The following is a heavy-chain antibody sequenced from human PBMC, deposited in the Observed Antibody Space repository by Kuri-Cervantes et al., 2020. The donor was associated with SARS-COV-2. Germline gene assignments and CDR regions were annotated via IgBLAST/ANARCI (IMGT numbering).Heavy chain of an antibody. J-gene: IGHJ6*02. D-gene: IGHD3-10*01. CDR2: ISSSSSYI. Sequence: GGSLRLSCAASGFTFSSYSMNWVRQAPGKGLEWVSSISSSSSYISHADSMKGRFTISRDNAKNSLYLQMNSLRAEDTAAYYCARDYGSGPSGAYYYYGMDVWGQGTTVTVSS. CDR1: GFTFSSYS. V-gene: IGHV3-21*01. CDR3: ARDYGSGPSGAYYYYGMDV.